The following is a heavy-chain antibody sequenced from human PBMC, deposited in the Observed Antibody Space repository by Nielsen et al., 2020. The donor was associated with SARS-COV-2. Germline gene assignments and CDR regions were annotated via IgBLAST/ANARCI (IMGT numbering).Heavy chain of an antibody. CDR1: GYTFTSYY. Sequence: ASVKVSCKASGYTFTSYYMHWVRQAPGQGLEWMGIINPSGGSTIYAQKFQGRVTVTEDTSTDTAYMELSSLRSEDTAVYYCATVIGSNVLRYFDWSYWGQGTLVTVSS. J-gene: IGHJ4*02. CDR3: ATVIGSNVLRYFDWSY. D-gene: IGHD3-9*01. CDR2: INPSGGST. V-gene: IGHV1-46*01.